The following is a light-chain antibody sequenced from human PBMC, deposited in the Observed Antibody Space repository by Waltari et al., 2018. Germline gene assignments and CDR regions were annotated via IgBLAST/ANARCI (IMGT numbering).Light chain of an antibody. CDR1: NIGSKN. CDR3: QVWDSSTV. CDR2: RDS. V-gene: IGLV3-9*01. J-gene: IGLJ2*01. Sequence: SYELTPPLSVSVALGTTARNTCRGNNIGSKNVHWYQQKPGQAPVLVIYRDSNRPSGIPERFSGSNSGNTATLTISRAQAGDEADYYCQVWDSSTVFGGGTKLTVL.